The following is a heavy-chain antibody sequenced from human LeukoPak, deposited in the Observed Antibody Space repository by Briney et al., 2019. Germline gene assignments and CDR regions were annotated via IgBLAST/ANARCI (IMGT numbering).Heavy chain of an antibody. CDR2: INPNSGGT. J-gene: IGHJ4*02. Sequence: ASVKVSCKASGFTFTAYHMHWVRQAPGQGLEWMGWINPNSGGTNYAQKFQGRVTMTRDTSISTAYMELSGLRSDDTAVYYCVRGPHWDPHFDYWGQGTLVTVSS. CDR3: VRGPHWDPHFDY. CDR1: GFTFTAYH. V-gene: IGHV1-2*02. D-gene: IGHD7-27*01.